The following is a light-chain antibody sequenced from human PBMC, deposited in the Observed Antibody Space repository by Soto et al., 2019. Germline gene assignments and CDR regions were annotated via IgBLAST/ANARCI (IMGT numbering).Light chain of an antibody. CDR1: QTVPSR. V-gene: IGKV3-15*01. CDR2: GAS. J-gene: IGKJ5*01. Sequence: EIVMTPSPATLSVSPCEGVTLSCRSSQTVPSRIAWYQQKPGQAPSLLIYGASTRATGVPDRFSGTGSGTEFTLTISSLKSEDYAVYYCQQYKSWPPITFGQGTRLETK. CDR3: QQYKSWPPIT.